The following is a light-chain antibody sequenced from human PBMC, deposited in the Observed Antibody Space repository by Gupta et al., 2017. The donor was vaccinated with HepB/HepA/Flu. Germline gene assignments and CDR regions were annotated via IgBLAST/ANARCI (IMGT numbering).Light chain of an antibody. J-gene: IGKJ1*01. CDR3: QQYCCTPRT. CDR1: QSVLYSSNNKNY. V-gene: IGKV4-1*01. Sequence: DIVMTQSPDSLAVSLGERATINCKSSQSVLYSSNNKNYLAWYQQKPGQPPKLLIYWASTRESGVPDRFSGSGSGTDFTLTISSLQAEDVAVYYCQQYCCTPRTFGQGTKVEIK. CDR2: WAS.